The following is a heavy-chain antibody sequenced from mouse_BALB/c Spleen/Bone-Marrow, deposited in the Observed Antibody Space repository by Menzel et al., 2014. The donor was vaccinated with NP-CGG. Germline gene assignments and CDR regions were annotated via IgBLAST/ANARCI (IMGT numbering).Heavy chain of an antibody. CDR2: IRNKAYGYTT. Sequence: EVQLVESGGGLVQPGGSLRLSCATSGFTFTDYYMNWVCQPPGKALEWLAFIRNKAYGYTTEYSASVKGRFTISRDNSQNILYLQMKTLRAEDSATYYCARDMGGLLFDSWGQGTTLSVSS. J-gene: IGHJ2*01. V-gene: IGHV7-3*02. D-gene: IGHD1-1*01. CDR1: GFTFTDYY. CDR3: ARDMGGLLFDS.